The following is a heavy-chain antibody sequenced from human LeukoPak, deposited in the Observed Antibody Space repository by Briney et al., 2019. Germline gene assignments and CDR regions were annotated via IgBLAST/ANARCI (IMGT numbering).Heavy chain of an antibody. CDR1: GFTFSSYA. CDR2: ISGSGGST. J-gene: IGHJ3*02. D-gene: IGHD5-24*01. CDR3: AREGRGGGAFDI. Sequence: GGSLRLSCAASGFTFSSYAMSWVRQAPGKGLEWVSAISGSGGSTYYADSVKGRFTISRDNSKNSLYLQMNSLRAEDTAVYYCAREGRGGGAFDIWGQGTMVTVSS. V-gene: IGHV3-23*01.